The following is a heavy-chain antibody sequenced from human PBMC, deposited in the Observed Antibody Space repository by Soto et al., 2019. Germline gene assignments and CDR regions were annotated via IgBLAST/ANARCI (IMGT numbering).Heavy chain of an antibody. CDR3: ARAWGGVPDY. D-gene: IGHD3-16*01. V-gene: IGHV4-34*01. CDR2: INHSGST. CDR1: GGSFSGYY. Sequence: QVQLQQWGAGLLKPSETLSLTCAVYGGSFSGYYWSCIRQPPGKGLEWIGEINHSGSTNYNPSLKSRVTISVDTSKNQFSLKLSSVTAADTAVYYCARAWGGVPDYWGQGTLVTVSS. J-gene: IGHJ4*02.